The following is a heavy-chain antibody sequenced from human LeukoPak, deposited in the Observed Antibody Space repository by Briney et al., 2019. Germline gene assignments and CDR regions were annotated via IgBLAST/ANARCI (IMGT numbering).Heavy chain of an antibody. CDR3: ARGYVVYYYYYGMDV. D-gene: IGHD2-15*01. CDR2: MNPNSGNT. V-gene: IGHV1-8*01. Sequence: GASVKVSCKASGYTFTSYDINWVRQATGQGIGWMGWMNPNSGNTGYAQKFQGRVTMTRNTSISTAYMELSSLRSEDTAVYYCARGYVVYYYYYGMDVWGQGTTVTVSS. J-gene: IGHJ6*02. CDR1: GYTFTSYD.